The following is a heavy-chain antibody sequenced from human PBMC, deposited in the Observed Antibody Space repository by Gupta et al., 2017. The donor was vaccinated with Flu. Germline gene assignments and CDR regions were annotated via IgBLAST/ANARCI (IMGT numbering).Heavy chain of an antibody. CDR1: ADSITPGTYY. CDR3: AREVATIAPDYFFDS. V-gene: IGHV4-61*02. Sequence: QVQLQESGPGVVKPSPNLSLTCSVSADSITPGTYYWPWIRQPAGKGLEWIGRSYTSGITNYSAALKSRVTISFDTPKNEFSRSLSSVTAADTAVYYCAREVATIAPDYFFDSWGQGTLVTVSS. CDR2: SYTSGIT. J-gene: IGHJ4*02. D-gene: IGHD5-12*01.